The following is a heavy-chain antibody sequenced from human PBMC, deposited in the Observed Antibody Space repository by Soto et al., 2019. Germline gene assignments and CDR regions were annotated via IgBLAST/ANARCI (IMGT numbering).Heavy chain of an antibody. V-gene: IGHV3-7*05. CDR2: IKQDGSEK. Sequence: ESGGGLVQPGGSLRLSCAASGFTFSSYWMSWVRQAPGKGLEWVANIKQDGSEKYYVDSVKGRFTISRDNAKNSLYLQMNSLRAEDTAVYYCARDGQTYSYGNVGWFDPWGQGTLVTVSS. CDR1: GFTFSSYW. D-gene: IGHD5-18*01. CDR3: ARDGQTYSYGNVGWFDP. J-gene: IGHJ5*02.